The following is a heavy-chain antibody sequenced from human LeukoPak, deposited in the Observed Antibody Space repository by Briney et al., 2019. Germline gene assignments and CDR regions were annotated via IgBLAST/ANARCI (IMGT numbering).Heavy chain of an antibody. J-gene: IGHJ4*02. V-gene: IGHV3-30*09. CDR1: GFTFNNYA. CDR3: ARDSYGSDY. CDR2: ISYGGSNK. D-gene: IGHD3-10*01. Sequence: GGSLRLSCAASGFTFNNYAMYWVRQAPGKGLEWVAIISYGGSNKYYADSVTGRFAISRDKSINTLYLQMNSLRAEDTAVYYCARDSYGSDYWGQGTLVTVSS.